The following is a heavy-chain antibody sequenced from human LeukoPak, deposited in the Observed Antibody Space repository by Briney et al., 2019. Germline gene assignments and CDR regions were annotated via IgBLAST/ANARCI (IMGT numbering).Heavy chain of an antibody. D-gene: IGHD2/OR15-2a*01. V-gene: IGHV3-30*18. CDR3: AKDNISAFDI. J-gene: IGHJ3*02. CDR2: ISYDGSNK. CDR1: GFTFSSYG. Sequence: GGSLRLSCAASGFTFSSYGMHWVRQAPGKGLEWVAVISYDGSNKYYADSVKGRFTISRDNSKNTLYLQMNSLRAEDTAVYYCAKDNISAFDIWGQGTMVTVSS.